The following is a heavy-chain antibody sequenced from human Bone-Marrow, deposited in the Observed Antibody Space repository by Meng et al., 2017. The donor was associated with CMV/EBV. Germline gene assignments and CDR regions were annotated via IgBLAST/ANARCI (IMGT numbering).Heavy chain of an antibody. CDR1: GGTFSSYA. V-gene: IGHV1-18*01. CDR2: ISPYNGDT. J-gene: IGHJ4*02. Sequence: ASVKVSCKASGGTFSSYAISWVRQAPGQGLEWMGWISPYNGDTNYAPSLQARVTLTADTSTSTAYMDLRSLRSDDTAVYYCATGPTHENFDVWGQGTLVTVSS. CDR3: ATGPTHENFDV. D-gene: IGHD2/OR15-2a*01.